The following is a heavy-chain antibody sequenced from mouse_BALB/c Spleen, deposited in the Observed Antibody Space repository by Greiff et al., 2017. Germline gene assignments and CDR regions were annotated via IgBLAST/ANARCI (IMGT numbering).Heavy chain of an antibody. J-gene: IGHJ2*01. CDR2: ISSGGST. V-gene: IGHV5-6-5*01. CDR3: AREGYGNYHFDY. D-gene: IGHD2-10*02. CDR1: GFTFSSYA. Sequence: EVQLVESGGGLVKPGGSLKLSCAASGFTFSSYAMSWVRQTLEKRLEWVASISSGGSTYYPDSVKGRFTISRDNARNILYLQMSSLRSEDTAMYYCAREGYGNYHFDYWGQGTTLTVSS.